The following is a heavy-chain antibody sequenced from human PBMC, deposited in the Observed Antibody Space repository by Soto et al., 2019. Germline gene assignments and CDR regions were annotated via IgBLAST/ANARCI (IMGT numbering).Heavy chain of an antibody. V-gene: IGHV3-7*03. CDR3: ARYFRGSGRYFFDY. CDR1: GFXFSSSF. CDR2: INQDGGGT. J-gene: IGHJ4*02. D-gene: IGHD6-19*01. Sequence: GXLRLSCVASGFXFSSSFLVWVRHAPGKGLEWVAKINQDGGGTYYVDSVQGRFTISRDNAKDSLFLQMNSLRVEDAAVYYCARYFRGSGRYFFDYWGQGTPGTVS.